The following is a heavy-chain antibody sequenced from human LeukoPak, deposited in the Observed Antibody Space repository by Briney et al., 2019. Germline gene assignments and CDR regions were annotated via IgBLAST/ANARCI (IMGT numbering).Heavy chain of an antibody. J-gene: IGHJ5*02. CDR1: GGSISSGDYY. CDR3: ARESSSTRFDP. CDR2: IYYSGST. D-gene: IGHD2-2*01. Sequence: SEALSLTCTVSGGSISSGDYYWSWIRQPPGKGLEWIGYIYYSGSTYYNPSLKSRVTISVDTSKNQFSLKLSSVTAADTAVYYCARESSSTRFDPWGQGTLVTVSS. V-gene: IGHV4-30-4*08.